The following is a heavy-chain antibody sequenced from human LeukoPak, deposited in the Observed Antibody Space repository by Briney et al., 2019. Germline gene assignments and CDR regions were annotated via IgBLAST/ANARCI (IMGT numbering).Heavy chain of an antibody. V-gene: IGHV1-2*04. CDR2: INPNSGGT. CDR3: ARGQTTASYDSSGYPFDP. D-gene: IGHD3-22*01. Sequence: ASVRVSCKASGYTFTGYCMHWVRQAPGQGLEWMGWINPNSGGTNYAQKFQGWVTMTRDTSISTAYMELSRLRSDDTAVYYCARGQTTASYDSSGYPFDPWGQGTLVTVSS. J-gene: IGHJ5*02. CDR1: GYTFTGYC.